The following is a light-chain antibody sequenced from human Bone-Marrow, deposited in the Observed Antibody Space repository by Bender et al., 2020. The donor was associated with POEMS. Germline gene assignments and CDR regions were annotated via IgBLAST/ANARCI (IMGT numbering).Light chain of an antibody. CDR3: SSFTASSTLM. CDR1: SSDVGGYNY. J-gene: IGLJ3*02. Sequence: QSALTQPASVSGSPGQSITISCTGTSSDVGGYNYVSWYQQHPGKAPKLMIYEGSKRPSGVSNRFSGSKSGNTASLTISGLQAEDEADYYCSSFTASSTLMFGGGTKLTVL. V-gene: IGLV2-14*01. CDR2: EGS.